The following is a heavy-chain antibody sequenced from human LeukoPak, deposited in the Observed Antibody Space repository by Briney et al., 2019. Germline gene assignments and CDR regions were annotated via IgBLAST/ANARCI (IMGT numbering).Heavy chain of an antibody. Sequence: ASVKVSCTASGYTFTSYGISWVRQAPGQGLEWMGWISAYNGNTNYAQKLQGRVTMTTDTSTSTAYMELRSLRSDDTAVYYCARDLAYDSSGPIDYWGQGTLVTVSS. J-gene: IGHJ4*02. CDR1: GYTFTSYG. CDR3: ARDLAYDSSGPIDY. CDR2: ISAYNGNT. V-gene: IGHV1-18*01. D-gene: IGHD3-22*01.